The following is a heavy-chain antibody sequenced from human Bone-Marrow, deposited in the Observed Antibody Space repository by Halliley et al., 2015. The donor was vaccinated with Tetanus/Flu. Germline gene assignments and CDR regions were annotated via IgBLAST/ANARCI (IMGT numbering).Heavy chain of an antibody. V-gene: IGHV3-30-3*01. D-gene: IGHD6-13*01. Sequence: ISYPGGTKHHAAFVRGRFTISRDSSKNTLDLGMNSLTTDDTAVYYCARDPSSSWYVDSYFDLWGRGTLVTVSS. J-gene: IGHJ2*01. CDR2: ISYPGGTK. CDR3: ARDPSSSWYVDSYFDL.